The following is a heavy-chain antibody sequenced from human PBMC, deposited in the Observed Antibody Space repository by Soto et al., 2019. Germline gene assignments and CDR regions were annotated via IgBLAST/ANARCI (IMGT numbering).Heavy chain of an antibody. V-gene: IGHV3-33*01. CDR2: IWYDGSNK. CDR3: ARANTSPFDY. J-gene: IGHJ4*02. CDR1: GFTFSNDG. Sequence: GESLRLSCGASGFTFSNDGMQCIRRGTGKGVEWVTIIWYDGSNKWYADSVRGRFIISRDDSKNMVYLQMNSLRVDDTAIYYCARANTSPFDYWGRGTLVTVSS.